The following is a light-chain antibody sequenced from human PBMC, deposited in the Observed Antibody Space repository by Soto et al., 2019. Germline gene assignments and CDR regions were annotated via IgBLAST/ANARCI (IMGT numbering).Light chain of an antibody. J-gene: IGKJ4*01. CDR3: QRYNNWPPLT. Sequence: EIVMTQSPATLSVSPWERATLSCRASQSVSNNLAWYQQKPGQAPRLLIYGASTRATGIPARFSGSGSGTEFTLTISSLQSEDFAVYYCQRYNNWPPLTFGGGTKVEIK. V-gene: IGKV3-15*01. CDR1: QSVSNN. CDR2: GAS.